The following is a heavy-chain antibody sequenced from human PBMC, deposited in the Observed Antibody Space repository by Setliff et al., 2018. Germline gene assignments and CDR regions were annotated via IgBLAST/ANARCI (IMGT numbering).Heavy chain of an antibody. CDR1: GYSISSGYY. CDR2: IYHSGST. Sequence: PSETLSLTCTVSGYSISSGYYWGWIRQPPGKGLEWIGSIYHSGSTYYNPSLKSRVTISVDTSKNQFSLKLSSVTAADTAVYYCARSLELPGENWFDPWGQGTPVTVSS. V-gene: IGHV4-38-2*02. D-gene: IGHD1-26*01. J-gene: IGHJ5*02. CDR3: ARSLELPGENWFDP.